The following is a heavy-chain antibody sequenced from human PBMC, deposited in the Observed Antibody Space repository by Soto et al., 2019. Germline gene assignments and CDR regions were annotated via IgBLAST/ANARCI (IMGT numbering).Heavy chain of an antibody. CDR2: IYYSGST. CDR1: GGSIISSSYY. D-gene: IGHD6-13*01. V-gene: IGHV4-39*01. J-gene: IGHJ6*02. CDR3: ARPGFFPNSISEGIAGYYYYGMDV. Sequence: SETLSLTCTFSGGSIISSSYYWGWIRQPPGKGLEWIGSIYYSGSTYYNPSLKSRVTISVDTSKNQFSLKLSSVTAADTAVYYCARPGFFPNSISEGIAGYYYYGMDVWGQGTTVTVSS.